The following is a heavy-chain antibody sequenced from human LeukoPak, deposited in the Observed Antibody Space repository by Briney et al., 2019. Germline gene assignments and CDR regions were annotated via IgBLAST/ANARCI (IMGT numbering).Heavy chain of an antibody. D-gene: IGHD2-15*01. CDR3: ARELPPVVTYYFDY. CDR1: GFTFSSYG. CDR2: IWYDGSNK. V-gene: IGHV3-33*08. J-gene: IGHJ4*02. Sequence: GGSLRLSCAASGFTFSSYGMHWVRQAPGKGLEWVAVIWYDGSNKYYADSVKGRFTISRDNSKNTLYLQMNSLRAEDTAVYYCARELPPVVTYYFDYWGQGTLVTVSS.